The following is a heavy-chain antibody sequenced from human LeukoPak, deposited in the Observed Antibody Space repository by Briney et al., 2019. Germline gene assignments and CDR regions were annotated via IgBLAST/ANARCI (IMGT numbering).Heavy chain of an antibody. CDR2: ISYDGSNK. Sequence: PGGSLRLSCAASGFTFSSYGMHWVRQAPGKGLEWVAVISYDGSNKYYADSVKGRFTISRDNSKNTLYLQMNSLRAEDTAVYYYANSQRDGYNYYYYGMDVWGQGTTVTVSS. V-gene: IGHV3-30*18. CDR1: GFTFSSYG. J-gene: IGHJ6*02. CDR3: ANSQRDGYNYYYYGMDV. D-gene: IGHD5-12*01.